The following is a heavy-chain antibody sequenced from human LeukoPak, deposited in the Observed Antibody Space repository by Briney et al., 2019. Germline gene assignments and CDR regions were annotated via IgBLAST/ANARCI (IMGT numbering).Heavy chain of an antibody. CDR1: GFTFSSYA. CDR2: ISSNGGST. V-gene: IGHV3-64*01. Sequence: GGSLRLSCAASGFTFSSYAMHWVRQAPGKGLEYVSAISSNGGSTYYANSVKGRFTISRDNSKNTLYLQMGSLRAEDMAVYYCARTRIAAAGTGNYYYYGMDVWGQGTTVTVSS. D-gene: IGHD6-13*01. J-gene: IGHJ6*02. CDR3: ARTRIAAAGTGNYYYYGMDV.